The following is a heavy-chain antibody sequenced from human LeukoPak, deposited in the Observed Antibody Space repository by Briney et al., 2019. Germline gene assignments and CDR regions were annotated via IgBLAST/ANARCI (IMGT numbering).Heavy chain of an antibody. D-gene: IGHD6-6*01. CDR3: ARGISGILAARLLLDYYYYMDV. CDR2: INPSGGST. J-gene: IGHJ6*03. Sequence: ASVKVSCKASGYTFTSYYMHWVRQAPGQGLEWMGIINPSGGSTSYAQKFQGRVTMTRDTSTSTVYMELSSLRSEDTAVYYCARGISGILAARLLLDYYYYMDVWGKGTTVTVSS. CDR1: GYTFTSYY. V-gene: IGHV1-46*01.